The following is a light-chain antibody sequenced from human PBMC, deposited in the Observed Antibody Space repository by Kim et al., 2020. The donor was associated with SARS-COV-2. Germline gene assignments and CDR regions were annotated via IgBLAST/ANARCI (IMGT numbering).Light chain of an antibody. CDR1: QRVSSN. J-gene: IGKJ5*01. CDR3: QQYNNWPPDT. CDR2: GAS. Sequence: EIVMTQSPATLSVSPGERATLSCRASQRVSSNLAWYQQKPGQAPRLRIYGASTRATGIPARFSGSGSGTEFTLTISSLQSEDFAVYYCQQYNNWPPDTFGQGTRLEIK. V-gene: IGKV3-15*01.